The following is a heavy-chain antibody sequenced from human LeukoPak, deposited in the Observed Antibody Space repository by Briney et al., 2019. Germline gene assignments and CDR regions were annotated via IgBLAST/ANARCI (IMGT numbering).Heavy chain of an antibody. D-gene: IGHD5-12*01. Sequence: SGGSLRLSCSASGFTLSQYATHWVRQAPGKGLEYVSAINSHGGTTYYADSVKGRFTISRDNSKNTLYLQLSGLRADDTAVYYCVKDLLSGYTAYDSAFDIWGQGTMVTVSS. CDR2: INSHGGTT. V-gene: IGHV3-64D*06. J-gene: IGHJ3*02. CDR3: VKDLLSGYTAYDSAFDI. CDR1: GFTLSQYA.